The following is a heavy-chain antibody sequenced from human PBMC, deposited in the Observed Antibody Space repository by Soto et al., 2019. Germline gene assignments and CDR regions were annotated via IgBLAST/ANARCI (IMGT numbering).Heavy chain of an antibody. CDR1: GLTFSSFA. D-gene: IGHD2-15*01. J-gene: IGHJ4*02. CDR3: ARGGAWTPEGLGY. Sequence: QVQLVESGGGVVQPGRSLRLSCAASGLTFSSFAMHWVRQAPGKGLEWLAVISSDVVNYYYAESVKGRFTISRDNSKNTLDMQMNSLRNEDTAVYYCARGGAWTPEGLGYWGQGTLVTVSS. CDR2: ISSDVVNY. V-gene: IGHV3-30-3*01.